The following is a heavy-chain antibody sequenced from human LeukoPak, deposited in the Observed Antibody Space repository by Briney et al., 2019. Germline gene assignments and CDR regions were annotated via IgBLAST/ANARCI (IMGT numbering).Heavy chain of an antibody. CDR3: ARIIIAARLFDY. CDR1: GGSISSGDYY. J-gene: IGHJ4*02. D-gene: IGHD6-6*01. Sequence: SQTLSLTCTVSGGSISSGDYYWSWIRQPPGKGLEWIGSIYYSGSTYYNPSLKSRVTISVDTSKNQFSLKLSSVTAADTAVYYCARIIIAARLFDYWGQGTLVTVSS. CDR2: IYYSGST. V-gene: IGHV4-39*01.